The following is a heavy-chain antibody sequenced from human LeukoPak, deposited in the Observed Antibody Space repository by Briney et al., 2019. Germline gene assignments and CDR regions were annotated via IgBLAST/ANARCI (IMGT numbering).Heavy chain of an antibody. CDR3: ARARFYCSSTSCLPFDY. CDR2: TYYRSKWYN. CDR1: GDSVSSNSAT. V-gene: IGHV6-1*01. J-gene: IGHJ4*02. D-gene: IGHD2-2*01. Sequence: QTLSLTCAISGDSVSSNSATWNWIRQSPSRGLEWLGRTYYRSKWYNDYAVSVKSRMTINIDTSKNQFSLQLNSVTPEDTAVYYCARARFYCSSTSCLPFDYWGQGILVTVSS.